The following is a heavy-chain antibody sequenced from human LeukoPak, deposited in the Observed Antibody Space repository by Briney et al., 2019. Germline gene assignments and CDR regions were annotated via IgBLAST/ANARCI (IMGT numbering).Heavy chain of an antibody. CDR1: GGSISGYY. CDR2: IQYSGST. CDR3: ARVSWFPGTSYYYMDV. Sequence: SETLSLTCSVSGGSISGYYWNWIRLPPGKGLEWIGYIQYSGSTNYNPSLKSRVTISVDTSKNQFSLKLSSVTAADTAVYYCARVSWFPGTSYYYMDVWGKGTPVTVSS. D-gene: IGHD1-1*01. V-gene: IGHV4-59*01. J-gene: IGHJ6*03.